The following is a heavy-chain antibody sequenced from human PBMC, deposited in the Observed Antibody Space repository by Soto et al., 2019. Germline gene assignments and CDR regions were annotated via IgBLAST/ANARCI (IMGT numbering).Heavy chain of an antibody. CDR3: GKEYYDGWSGYQGLMDV. V-gene: IGHV1-18*01. J-gene: IGHJ6*02. CDR1: GYTFTSYG. CDR2: ISAYNGNT. Sequence: GASVKVSCKASGYTFTSYGISWVRQAPGQGLEWMGWISAYNGNTNYAQKLQGRVTMTTDTSTSTAYMELRSLRSDDTAVYYCGKEYYDGWSGYQGLMDVWGQGTTVTVSS. D-gene: IGHD3-3*01.